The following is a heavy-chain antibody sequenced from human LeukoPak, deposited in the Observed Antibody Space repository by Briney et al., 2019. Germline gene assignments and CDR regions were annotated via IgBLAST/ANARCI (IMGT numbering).Heavy chain of an antibody. CDR3: ARDPVVYSSSWYIDY. V-gene: IGHV3-21*01. Sequence: PGRSLRLSCAASGFTFSSYSMNWVRQAPGKGLEWVSSISSSSSYIYYADSVKGRFTISRDNAKNSLYLQMNSLRAEDTAVYYCARDPVVYSSSWYIDYWGQGTLVTVSS. CDR2: ISSSSSYI. CDR1: GFTFSSYS. J-gene: IGHJ4*02. D-gene: IGHD6-13*01.